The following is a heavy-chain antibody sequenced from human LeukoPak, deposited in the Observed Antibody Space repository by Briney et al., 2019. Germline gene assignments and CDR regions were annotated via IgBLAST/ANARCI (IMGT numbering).Heavy chain of an antibody. J-gene: IGHJ4*02. CDR1: GFTFSTFA. CDR2: IFPSGGEI. D-gene: IGHD2-21*01. Sequence: GGSLRLSCAASGFTFSTFAMIWVRQPPGKGLEWVSSIFPSGGEIHYADSVRGRFTISRDNSRSTLSLQMNSLRAEDAAVYYCAKAPVTTCRGAYCYPFDYWGQGTLVTVSS. CDR3: AKAPVTTCRGAYCYPFDY. V-gene: IGHV3-23*01.